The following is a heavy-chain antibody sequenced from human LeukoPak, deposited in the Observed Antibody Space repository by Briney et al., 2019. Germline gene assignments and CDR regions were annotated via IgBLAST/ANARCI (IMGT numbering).Heavy chain of an antibody. V-gene: IGHV1-2*02. J-gene: IGHJ4*02. CDR3: ARALLRYFDWLLYEFDY. CDR1: GYTCTGYY. Sequence: GASVKVSCKASGYTCTGYYMHWVRQAPGQGLEWMVWINPNSGGTNYAQKFQGRVTMTRDTSISTAYMELSRLRSDDTAVYYCARALLRYFDWLLYEFDYWGQGTLVTVSS. CDR2: INPNSGGT. D-gene: IGHD3-9*01.